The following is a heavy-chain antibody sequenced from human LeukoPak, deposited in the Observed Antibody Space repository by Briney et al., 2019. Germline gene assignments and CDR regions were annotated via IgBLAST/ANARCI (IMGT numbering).Heavy chain of an antibody. J-gene: IGHJ4*02. V-gene: IGHV3-21*04. CDR2: ISSSSSYI. CDR1: GFTFSSYS. Sequence: VGSLRLSCAASGFTFSSYSMNWVRQAPGKGLEWVSSISSSSSYIYYADSVKGRSTISRDNAKNSLYLQMNSLRAEDTAVYYCAREEVGATNIDYWGQGTLVTVSS. CDR3: AREEVGATNIDY. D-gene: IGHD1-26*01.